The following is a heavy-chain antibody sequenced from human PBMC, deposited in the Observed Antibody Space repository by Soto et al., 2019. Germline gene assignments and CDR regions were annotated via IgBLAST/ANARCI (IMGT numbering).Heavy chain of an antibody. CDR2: ISYDGSNK. CDR1: GFSFSKHG. D-gene: IGHD3-16*01. CDR3: AKDRVESGLGEIDF. V-gene: IGHV3-30*18. J-gene: IGHJ4*02. Sequence: PGGSLRLSCAAAGFSFSKHGMHWVRHVPGKGLEWVAIISYDGSNKYYGESVKGRFTVSRDNSKNTLYLQMNSLRGDDTAVYYCAKDRVESGLGEIDFWGQGTLVTVSS.